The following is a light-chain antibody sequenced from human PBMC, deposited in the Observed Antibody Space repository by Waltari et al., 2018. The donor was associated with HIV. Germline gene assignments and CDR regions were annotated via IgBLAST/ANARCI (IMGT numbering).Light chain of an antibody. CDR1: QSVTSSY. CDR3: QQYGSSSYT. CDR2: GTS. Sequence: EIVLTQSPGTLSLSPGDRATLSCRASQSVTSSYLAWYQQTPGQTPRLLIYGTSNRATGIPDRFSGSGSGTDFTLTISRLDPEDFAVYYCQQYGSSSYTFCQGTKLEIK. J-gene: IGKJ2*01. V-gene: IGKV3-20*01.